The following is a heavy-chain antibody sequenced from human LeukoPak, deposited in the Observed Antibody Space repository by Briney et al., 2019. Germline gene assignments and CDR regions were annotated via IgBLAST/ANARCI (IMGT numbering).Heavy chain of an antibody. CDR3: AREGTPGCGGDCSALDY. V-gene: IGHV4-59*12. J-gene: IGHJ4*02. CDR1: GGSISSYY. D-gene: IGHD2-21*02. CDR2: IYYSGST. Sequence: PSETLSLTCTVSGGSISSYYWSWIRQPPGKGLEWIGYIYYSGSTNYNPSLKSRVTISVDTSKNQFSLKLSSVTAADTAVYYCAREGTPGCGGDCSALDYWGQGTLVTVSS.